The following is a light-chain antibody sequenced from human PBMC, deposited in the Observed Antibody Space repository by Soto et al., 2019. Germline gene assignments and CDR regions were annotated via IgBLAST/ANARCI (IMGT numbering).Light chain of an antibody. J-gene: IGKJ2*01. CDR3: QQTYRTPRP. CDR2: AAS. V-gene: IGKV1-39*01. CDR1: QSISNY. Sequence: GDRVTLVCRASQSISNYLNCNRQKHGKATILLIYAASTLQSEVPSRLSGSGSGTDFTRTISSLQPEDFATYYCQQTYRTPRPFAQGTKLEI.